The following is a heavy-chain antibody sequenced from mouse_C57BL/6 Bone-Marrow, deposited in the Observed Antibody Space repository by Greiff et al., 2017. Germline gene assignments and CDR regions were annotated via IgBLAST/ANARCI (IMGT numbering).Heavy chain of an antibody. V-gene: IGHV1-52*01. CDR2: IDPSDSET. Sequence: QVQLQQPGAELVRPGSSVKLSCKASGYTFTSYWMHWVKQRPIQGLEWIGNIDPSDSETHYNQTFKDKATLTVDKSASTAYMPLSSLTSEDSAVYNGASRYFDVWGTGTTVTVSS. CDR3: ASRYFDV. CDR1: GYTFTSYW. J-gene: IGHJ1*03.